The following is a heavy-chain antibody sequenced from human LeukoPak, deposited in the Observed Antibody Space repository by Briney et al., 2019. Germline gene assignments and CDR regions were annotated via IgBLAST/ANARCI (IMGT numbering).Heavy chain of an antibody. CDR2: FDPEDGET. J-gene: IGHJ5*02. CDR1: GCTLTELS. D-gene: IGHD3-10*01. Sequence: GASVKVSCKVSGCTLTELSMHWVRQAPGKGLEWMGGFDPEDGETIYAQKFQGRATMTEDTSTDTAYMELSSLRSEDTAVYYCATAFRYYYGSGTSKFDPWGQGTLVTVSS. V-gene: IGHV1-24*01. CDR3: ATAFRYYYGSGTSKFDP.